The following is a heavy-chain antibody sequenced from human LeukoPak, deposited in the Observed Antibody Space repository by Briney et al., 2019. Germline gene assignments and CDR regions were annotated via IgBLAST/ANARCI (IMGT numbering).Heavy chain of an antibody. V-gene: IGHV3-74*01. CDR3: ARGRASYYYFDY. D-gene: IGHD1-26*01. J-gene: IGHJ4*02. CDR2: INTDGSST. CDR1: GFTFSSLW. Sequence: PGGSLRLSCAASGFTFSSLWMHWVRQVPGKGLVWVSRINTDGSSTDYADSVKGRFTISGDSAKSTLFLQMSSLRAEDTAVYYCARGRASYYYFDYWGQGTLVTVSS.